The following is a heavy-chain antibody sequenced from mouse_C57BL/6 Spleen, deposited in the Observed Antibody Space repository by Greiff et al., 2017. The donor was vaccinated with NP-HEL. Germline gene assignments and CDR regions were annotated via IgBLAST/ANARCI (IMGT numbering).Heavy chain of an antibody. J-gene: IGHJ2*01. Sequence: EVKLMESGGDLVKPGGSLKLSCAASGFTFSSYGMSWVRQTPDKRLEWVATISSGGSYTYYPDSVKGRFTISRDNAKNTLYLQMSSLKSEDTAMYYCARQDGSSYYWGQGTTLTVSS. CDR3: ARQDGSSYY. V-gene: IGHV5-6*01. D-gene: IGHD1-1*01. CDR2: ISSGGSYT. CDR1: GFTFSSYG.